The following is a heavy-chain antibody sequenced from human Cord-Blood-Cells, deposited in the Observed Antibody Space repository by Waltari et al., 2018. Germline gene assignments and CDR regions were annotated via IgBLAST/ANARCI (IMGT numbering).Heavy chain of an antibody. D-gene: IGHD6-13*01. J-gene: IGHJ3*02. V-gene: IGHV3-33*01. CDR2: IWYDGSNK. CDR1: GVTFSSYG. Sequence: QVQLVESGGGVVQPGRSLRLSCAASGVTFSSYGMHWVRQAPGKGLEWVAVIWYDGSNKYYADSVKGRFTISRDNSKNTLYLQMNSLRAEDTAVYYCARDMAAAGAFDIWGQGTMVTVSS. CDR3: ARDMAAAGAFDI.